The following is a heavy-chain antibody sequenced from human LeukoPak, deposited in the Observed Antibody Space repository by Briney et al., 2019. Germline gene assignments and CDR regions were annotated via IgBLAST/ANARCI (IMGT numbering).Heavy chain of an antibody. V-gene: IGHV1-69*01. CDR2: IIPIFGTA. CDR3: ARDTLIGSASTFDI. Sequence: GSSVKVSCKASGGTFSSYAISWVRQAPGQGLEWMGGIIPIFGTANYAQKFQGRVTITADESTSTAYMELSSLRSDDTAVYYCARDTLIGSASTFDIWGQGTLVTVSS. D-gene: IGHD6-25*01. CDR1: GGTFSSYA. J-gene: IGHJ3*02.